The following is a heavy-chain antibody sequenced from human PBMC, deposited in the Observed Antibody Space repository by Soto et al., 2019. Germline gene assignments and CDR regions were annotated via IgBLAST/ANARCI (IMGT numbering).Heavy chain of an antibody. D-gene: IGHD3-3*01. CDR1: GFTFSSYA. V-gene: IGHV3-23*01. J-gene: IGHJ6*02. CDR2: ISGSGGTT. CDR3: ATILHPDDEYYYSGMDV. Sequence: EVQLLESGGGLVQPGGSLRLSCATSGFTFSSYAMSWVRQAPGKGLEWVSAISGSGGTTHHTDSLKGRFTISRDHSKNTLFLHMNSLTAEDTAAYYCATILHPDDEYYYSGMDVWGQGTTVTVSS.